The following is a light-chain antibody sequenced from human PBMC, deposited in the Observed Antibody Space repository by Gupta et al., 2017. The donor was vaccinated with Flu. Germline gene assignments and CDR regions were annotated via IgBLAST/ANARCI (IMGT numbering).Light chain of an antibody. CDR2: GSN. V-gene: IGLV1-44*01. CDR3: AAWDDSLNGHYV. CDR1: SAKIGSNS. J-gene: IGLJ1*01. Sequence: SAKIGSNSVNWYQQVPGTSPKLLIYGSNARPSGVPDRFAGSKSGTSASLAIRGLQSEDEADYYCAAWDDSLNGHYVFGTGTKVTVL.